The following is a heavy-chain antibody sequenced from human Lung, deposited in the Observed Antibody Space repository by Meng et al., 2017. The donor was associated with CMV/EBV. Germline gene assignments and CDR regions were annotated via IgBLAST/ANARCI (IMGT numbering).Heavy chain of an antibody. CDR2: IYWNDDK. V-gene: IGHV2-5*01. Sequence: SLTTRALRVGWIRQPPGQALEWLALIYWNDDKRYSPSLKSRLTITKDTSKNQVVLTMTNMDPVDTATYYCAHTYSDFWSGSPRYFDLWGRGTLVTVSS. D-gene: IGHD3-3*01. J-gene: IGHJ2*01. CDR3: AHTYSDFWSGSPRYFDL. CDR1: SLTTRALR.